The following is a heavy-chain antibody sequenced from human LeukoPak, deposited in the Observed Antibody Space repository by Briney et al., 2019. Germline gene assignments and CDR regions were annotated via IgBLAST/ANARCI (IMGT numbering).Heavy chain of an antibody. V-gene: IGHV3-21*01. J-gene: IGHJ1*01. Sequence: GGSLRLSCEASGFNFGIYTMNWVRQAPGKGLEWVSSISSSSYYIYYADSVRGRFTISRDNAKNSLYLQMNSLRAEDTAVYYCARDEEEGYCSSTNCYPQYFQHWGRGTLVTVSS. CDR2: ISSSSYYI. CDR3: ARDEEEGYCSSTNCYPQYFQH. CDR1: GFNFGIYT. D-gene: IGHD2-2*01.